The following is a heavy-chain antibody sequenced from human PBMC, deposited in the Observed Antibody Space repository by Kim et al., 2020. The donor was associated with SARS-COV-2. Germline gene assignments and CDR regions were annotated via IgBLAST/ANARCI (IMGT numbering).Heavy chain of an antibody. CDR2: IYYSGST. CDR1: GGSISSGDYY. Sequence: SETLSLTCTVSGGSISSGDYYWSWIRQPPGKGLEWIGYIYYSGSTYYNPSLKSRVTISVDTSKNQFSLKLSSVTAADTAVYYCARHGTVSPFDYWGQGTLVTVSS. CDR3: ARHGTVSPFDY. V-gene: IGHV4-30-4*01. J-gene: IGHJ4*02. D-gene: IGHD4-4*01.